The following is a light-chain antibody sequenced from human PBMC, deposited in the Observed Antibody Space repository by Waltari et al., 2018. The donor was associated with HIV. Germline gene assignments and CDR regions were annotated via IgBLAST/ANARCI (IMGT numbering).Light chain of an antibody. V-gene: IGLV2-14*01. CDR1: TADILDPPS. CDR3: SSYMPNGTLL. Sequence: QSALTQPASVSGSPGPTITFSCSTFTADILDPPSISWFRHPPHGVPHLILLDGDNRPSGVPFRYSGTKTDTTASLTISGLLFEDEGDYYCSSYMPNGTLLFGGGTKVTVL. CDR2: DGD. J-gene: IGLJ2*01.